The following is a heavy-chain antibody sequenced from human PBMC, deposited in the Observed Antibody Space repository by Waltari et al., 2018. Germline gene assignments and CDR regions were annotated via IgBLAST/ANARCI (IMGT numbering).Heavy chain of an antibody. D-gene: IGHD4-17*01. V-gene: IGHV1-3*01. CDR1: GYTFTSYA. CDR3: ARSGLDYGDYCLSYFDY. J-gene: IGHJ4*02. CDR2: INPNSGGT. Sequence: QVQLVQSGAEVKKPGASVKVSCKASGYTFTSYAMHWVRQAPGQRLEWMGRINPNSGGTNYAQKFQGRVTITADKSTSTAYMELSSLRSEDTAVYYCARSGLDYGDYCLSYFDYWGQGTLVTVSS.